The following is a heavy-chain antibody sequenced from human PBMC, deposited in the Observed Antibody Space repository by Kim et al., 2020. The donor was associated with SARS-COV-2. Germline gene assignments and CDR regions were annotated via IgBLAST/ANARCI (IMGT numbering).Heavy chain of an antibody. V-gene: IGHV4-61*01. CDR1: GGSVSSGSYY. D-gene: IGHD3-9*01. CDR3: ASVPGVRYFDRHYYYYGRNV. CDR2: IYYSGST. Sequence: SETLSLTCTVSGGSVSSGSYYWSWIRQPPGKGLEWIGYIYYSGSTNYNHYIRSRVTISVDTSKNQFSLKLSSVTAADTAVYYCASVPGVRYFDRHYYYYGRNVWGQGTTVTVSS. J-gene: IGHJ6*02.